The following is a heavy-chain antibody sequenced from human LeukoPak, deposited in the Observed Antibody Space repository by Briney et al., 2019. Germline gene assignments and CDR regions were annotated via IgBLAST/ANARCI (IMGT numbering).Heavy chain of an antibody. D-gene: IGHD2-15*01. V-gene: IGHV4-59*01. J-gene: IGHJ4*02. CDR1: GGSISSYY. CDR2: IYYSGST. Sequence: SSETLSLTCTVSGGSISSYYWSWIRQPPGKGLEWIGYIYYSGSTNYNPSLKSRVTISVDTPKNQFSLKLSSVTAADTAVYYCARGPVGYCSGGSCYRDYWGQGTLVTVSS. CDR3: ARGPVGYCSGGSCYRDY.